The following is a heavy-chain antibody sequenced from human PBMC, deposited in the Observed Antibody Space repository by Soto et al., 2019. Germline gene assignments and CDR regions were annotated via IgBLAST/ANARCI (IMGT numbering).Heavy chain of an antibody. D-gene: IGHD3-22*01. Sequence: SQTLSLTCAISGDSVSSNSAAWNWIRQSPSRGLEWLGRTYYRSKWYNDYAVSVKSRITINPDTSKNQFSLQLNSVTPEDTAVYYCARESGSIYYDTITPDPHHFDYWGQGTLVTVSS. V-gene: IGHV6-1*01. CDR1: GDSVSSNSAA. CDR2: TYYRSKWYN. J-gene: IGHJ4*02. CDR3: ARESGSIYYDTITPDPHHFDY.